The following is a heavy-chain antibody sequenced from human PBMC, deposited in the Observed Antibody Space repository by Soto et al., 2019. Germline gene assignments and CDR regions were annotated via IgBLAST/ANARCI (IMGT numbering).Heavy chain of an antibody. CDR3: ARDRPSGPVDWFDP. CDR1: GFTFSSYS. V-gene: IGHV3-21*01. D-gene: IGHD6-25*01. CDR2: ISSSSSYI. J-gene: IGHJ5*02. Sequence: PGGSLRLSCAASGFTFSSYSMNWVRQAPGKGLEWVSSISSSSSYIYYADSVKGRFTISRDNAKNSLYLQMNSLRAEDTAVYYCARDRPSGPVDWFDPWGQGTLVTVSS.